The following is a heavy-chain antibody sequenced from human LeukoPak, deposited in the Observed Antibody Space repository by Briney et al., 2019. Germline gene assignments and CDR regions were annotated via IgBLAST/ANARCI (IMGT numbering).Heavy chain of an antibody. Sequence: GASVKVSCKASGYTFTGYYMHWVRQAPGQGLEWMGWINPDSGGTNYAQKFQGRVTMTRDTSIGTAYMELSRLRSDDTAVYYCARDWNYVRDWFDPWGQGALVTVSS. V-gene: IGHV1-2*02. CDR2: INPDSGGT. CDR3: ARDWNYVRDWFDP. J-gene: IGHJ5*02. D-gene: IGHD1-7*01. CDR1: GYTFTGYY.